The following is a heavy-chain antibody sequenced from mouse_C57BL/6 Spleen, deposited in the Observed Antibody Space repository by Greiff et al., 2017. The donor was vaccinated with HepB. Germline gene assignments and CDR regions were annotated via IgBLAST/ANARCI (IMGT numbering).Heavy chain of an antibody. CDR1: GFTFSDYG. Sequence: EVKVVESGGGLVKPGGSLKLSCAASGFTFSDYGMHWVRQAPEKGLEWVAYISSGSSTIYYADTVKGRFTISRDNAKNTLFLQMTSLRSEDTAMYYCARMTDGYFDYWGQGTTLTVSS. V-gene: IGHV5-17*01. D-gene: IGHD2-3*01. J-gene: IGHJ2*01. CDR2: ISSGSSTI. CDR3: ARMTDGYFDY.